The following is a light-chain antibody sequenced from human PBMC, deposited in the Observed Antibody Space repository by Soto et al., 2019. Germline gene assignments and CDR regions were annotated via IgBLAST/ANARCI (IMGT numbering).Light chain of an antibody. V-gene: IGLV2-23*02. Sequence: QSALTQPASVSGSPGQSITISCTGTSSDVGSHNLVSWYQQHPGQAPKLMIYEVSKRPLGVSARFSASKSGNTASLTISGLQDEDEADYYCCSYGGSRAVFGGGIQLTVL. CDR3: CSYGGSRAV. CDR1: SSDVGSHNL. CDR2: EVS. J-gene: IGLJ7*01.